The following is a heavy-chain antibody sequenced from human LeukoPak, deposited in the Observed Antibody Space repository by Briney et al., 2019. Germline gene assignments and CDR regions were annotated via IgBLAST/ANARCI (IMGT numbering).Heavy chain of an antibody. J-gene: IGHJ4*02. CDR3: ARVLSYSSGWYGGRVFDY. V-gene: IGHV1-2*02. Sequence: ASVKVSCKASGYTFTGYYMHWVRQAPGQGLEWMGWINPNSGGTNYAQKFQGRVTMTRDTSISTAYMELSSLRSEDTAVYYCARVLSYSSGWYGGRVFDYWGQGTLVTVSS. D-gene: IGHD6-19*01. CDR1: GYTFTGYY. CDR2: INPNSGGT.